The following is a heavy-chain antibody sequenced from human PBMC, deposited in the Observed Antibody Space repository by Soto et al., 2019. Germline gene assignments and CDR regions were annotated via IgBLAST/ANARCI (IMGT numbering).Heavy chain of an antibody. CDR2: ISSSSSYI. CDR1: GFTFSSYS. J-gene: IGHJ4*02. V-gene: IGHV3-21*01. CDR3: ARDLYSSSARYFDY. Sequence: EVQLVESGGGLVKPGGSLRLSCAASGFTFSSYSMNWVRQAPGKGLEWVSSISSSSSYIYYADSVKGRFTISRDNAKNSLYLQMNRLGAEDTAVYYCARDLYSSSARYFDYWGQGTLVTVSS. D-gene: IGHD6-6*01.